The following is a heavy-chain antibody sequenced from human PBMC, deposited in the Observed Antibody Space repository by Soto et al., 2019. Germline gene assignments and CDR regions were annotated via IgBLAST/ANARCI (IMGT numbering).Heavy chain of an antibody. Sequence: GGSLRLSCGASGFTFSSYAMTWVRQAPGKGLEWISSISSSAGSTYYADSVKGRFTISRDNSKNTLFLEMNSLRAEDTATYYCAKKASPSYYYDSTPYFIDFWGKGALVTVSS. V-gene: IGHV3-23*01. CDR2: ISSSAGST. J-gene: IGHJ4*02. D-gene: IGHD3-22*01. CDR1: GFTFSSYA. CDR3: AKKASPSYYYDSTPYFIDF.